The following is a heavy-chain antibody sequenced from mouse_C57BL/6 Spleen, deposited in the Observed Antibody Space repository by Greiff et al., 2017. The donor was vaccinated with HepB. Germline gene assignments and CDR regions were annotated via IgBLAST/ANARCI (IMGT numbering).Heavy chain of an antibody. D-gene: IGHD3-2*02. CDR2: IYPGDGDT. CDR1: GYAFSSSW. Sequence: VQLQQSGPELVKPGASVKISCKASGYAFSSSWMNWVKQRPGKGLEWIGRIYPGDGDTNYNGKFKGKATLTADKSSSTAYMQLSSLTSEDSAVYFCARTAQATSSFYFDYWGQGTTLTVSS. J-gene: IGHJ2*01. CDR3: ARTAQATSSFYFDY. V-gene: IGHV1-82*01.